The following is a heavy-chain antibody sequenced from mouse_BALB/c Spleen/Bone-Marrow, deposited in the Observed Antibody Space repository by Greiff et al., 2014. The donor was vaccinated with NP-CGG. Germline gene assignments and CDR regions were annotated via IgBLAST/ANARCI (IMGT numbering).Heavy chain of an antibody. J-gene: IGHJ4*01. CDR1: GYTFTDFA. CDR2: ISTYSGYT. Sequence: VKLVESGPELVRPGVSVKISCKGSGYTFTDFAMHWVKQSHAKGLEWIGVISTYSGYTNYNQKFKGKATMTVDKSSSTAYMELARLTSEDSAIYYCAKNGHYDGIDYWGQGTSVTVSS. D-gene: IGHD1-1*02. V-gene: IGHV1-67*01. CDR3: AKNGHYDGIDY.